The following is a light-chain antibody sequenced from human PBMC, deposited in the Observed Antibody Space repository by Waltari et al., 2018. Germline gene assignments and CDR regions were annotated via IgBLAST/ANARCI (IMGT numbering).Light chain of an antibody. Sequence: QSALTQPASVSGSPGQSITISCTGTSRDVGYYNYASWYQQHPGKAPKLMISDVNKRPSGVSNRFSGSKSGNTASLTISGLQAEDEADYYCSSYTNYATVIFGGGTKLTVL. CDR3: SSYTNYATVI. V-gene: IGLV2-14*01. CDR1: SRDVGYYNY. CDR2: DVN. J-gene: IGLJ2*01.